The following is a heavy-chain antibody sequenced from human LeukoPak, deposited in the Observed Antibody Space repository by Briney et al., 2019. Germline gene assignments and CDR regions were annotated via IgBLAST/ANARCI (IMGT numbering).Heavy chain of an antibody. Sequence: GESLKISCKGSGYSFTSYWIGWVRPMPGKGLEWMGIIYPGDSDTRYSPSFQGQVTTSADKSISTAYLQWSSLKASDTAMYYCARHRRDGYHTSYWYFDLWGRGTLVTVSS. CDR1: GYSFTSYW. V-gene: IGHV5-51*01. J-gene: IGHJ2*01. D-gene: IGHD5-24*01. CDR2: IYPGDSDT. CDR3: ARHRRDGYHTSYWYFDL.